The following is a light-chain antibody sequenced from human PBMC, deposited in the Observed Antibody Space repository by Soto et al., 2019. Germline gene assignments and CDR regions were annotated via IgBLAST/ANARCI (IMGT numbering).Light chain of an antibody. J-gene: IGKJ1*01. Sequence: DIQITQSPSSLSASLGDRVTINCLASQSISSYLNWYQQKPGKAPKLLIYAASSLQSGVPSRFSGSGSGTDLNLTISSLQPEDFATYYCQKSYSTPRTCGQGTKVDIK. V-gene: IGKV1-39*01. CDR3: QKSYSTPRT. CDR2: AAS. CDR1: QSISSY.